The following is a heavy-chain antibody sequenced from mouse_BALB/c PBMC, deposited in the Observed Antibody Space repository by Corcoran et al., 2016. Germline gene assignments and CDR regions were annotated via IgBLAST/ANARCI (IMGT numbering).Heavy chain of an antibody. CDR3: ARAGTGDY. J-gene: IGHJ2*01. CDR1: GYTFTNYG. V-gene: IGHV9-3-1*01. CDR2: INTYTGEP. D-gene: IGHD4-1*01. Sequence: QIQLVQSGPELKKPGETVQISCKASGYTFTNYGMNWVKQAPGKGLKWMGWINTYTGEPTYADDFKGRFAFSLETSASTAYLQINNLKNEDTATYYCARAGTGDYGGQGTTLTVSS.